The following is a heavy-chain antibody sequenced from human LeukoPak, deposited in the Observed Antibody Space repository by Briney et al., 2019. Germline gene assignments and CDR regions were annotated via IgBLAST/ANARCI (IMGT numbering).Heavy chain of an antibody. Sequence: ASVKVSCTASGYTFTVYYMHWVRQAPGQGLEWMGRINPNSGGTNYAQKFQGRVTMTRDTSISTAYMELSRLRSDDTAVYYCARDRIAAAGTLEYYYYYYGMDVWGQGTTVTVSS. D-gene: IGHD6-13*01. V-gene: IGHV1-2*06. CDR2: INPNSGGT. CDR1: GYTFTVYY. CDR3: ARDRIAAAGTLEYYYYYYGMDV. J-gene: IGHJ6*02.